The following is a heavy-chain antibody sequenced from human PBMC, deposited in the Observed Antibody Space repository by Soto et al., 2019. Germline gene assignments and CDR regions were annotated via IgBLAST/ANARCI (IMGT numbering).Heavy chain of an antibody. J-gene: IGHJ6*02. Sequence: VSGPTLVNPTQTLTLTCTFSGFSLSTSGMCVSWIRQPPGKALEWLARIDWDDDKYYSTSLKTRLTISKDTSKNQVVLTMTNMDPVDTATYYCARNGGDSYYYYGMDVWGQGTTVTVSS. V-gene: IGHV2-70*11. CDR3: ARNGGDSYYYYGMDV. CDR1: GFSLSTSGMC. CDR2: IDWDDDK. D-gene: IGHD2-21*02.